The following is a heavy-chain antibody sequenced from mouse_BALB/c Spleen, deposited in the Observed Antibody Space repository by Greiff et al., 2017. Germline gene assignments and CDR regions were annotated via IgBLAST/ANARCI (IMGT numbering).Heavy chain of an antibody. V-gene: IGHV2-9-2*01. CDR3: VRDRGRYDGYAMDY. Sequence: QVQLKESGPGLVAPSQSLSITCTVSGFSLTSYDISWIRQPPGKGLEWLGVIWTGGGTNYNSAFMSRLSISKDNSKSQVFLKMNILQTDDTAIYYCVRDRGRYDGYAMDYWGQGTSVTVSS. J-gene: IGHJ4*01. D-gene: IGHD2-14*01. CDR2: IWTGGGT. CDR1: GFSLTSYD.